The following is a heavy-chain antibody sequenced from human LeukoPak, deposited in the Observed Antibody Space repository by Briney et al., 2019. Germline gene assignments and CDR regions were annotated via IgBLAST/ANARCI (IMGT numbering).Heavy chain of an antibody. CDR3: AKDFGGYDTYFDF. D-gene: IGHD5-12*01. V-gene: IGHV3-30*02. CDR1: GFTFSSYG. Sequence: GGSLRLSCAASGFTFSSYGMHWVRQAPGKGLEWVAFIQYDGSDKYYADSVKGRFIISRDNSKNTLYLQMSSLRAEDTAVYYCAKDFGGYDTYFDFWGQGTLVTISS. CDR2: IQYDGSDK. J-gene: IGHJ4*02.